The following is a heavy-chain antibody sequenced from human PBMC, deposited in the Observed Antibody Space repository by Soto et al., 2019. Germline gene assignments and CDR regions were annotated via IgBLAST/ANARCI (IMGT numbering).Heavy chain of an antibody. CDR3: SRGDLWLFDY. V-gene: IGHV1-3*05. D-gene: IGHD2-21*01. Sequence: QAKLVQSGAEEKKPGASVKVSCKASGYTFTSYAIHWVRQAPGQRLEWMGWINAGNGNTKYSQKFQGRVTITRDTSASTAYMELSSLKSEDTAVYYCSRGDLWLFDYWGQGTLFTGSS. CDR2: INAGNGNT. CDR1: GYTFTSYA. J-gene: IGHJ4*02.